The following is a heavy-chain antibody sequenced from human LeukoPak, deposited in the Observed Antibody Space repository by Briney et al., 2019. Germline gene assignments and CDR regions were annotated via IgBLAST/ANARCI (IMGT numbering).Heavy chain of an antibody. J-gene: IGHJ4*02. V-gene: IGHV3-7*03. D-gene: IGHD2-15*01. CDR3: AKDYCRGGNCPLPFFDS. CDR1: GFTFSSYW. Sequence: GGSLRLSCAASGFTFSSYWMSWVRQAPGKGLEWVANIKQDGSEKYYVDSVKGRFTISRDNAKNSLSLQMNSLRAEDTATYYCAKDYCRGGNCPLPFFDSWGQGTLVTVSS. CDR2: IKQDGSEK.